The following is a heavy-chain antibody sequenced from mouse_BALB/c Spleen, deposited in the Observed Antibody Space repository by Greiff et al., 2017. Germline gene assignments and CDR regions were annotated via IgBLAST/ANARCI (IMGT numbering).Heavy chain of an antibody. CDR2: IDPANGNT. CDR1: GFNFKDSY. Sequence: VQLQQSGAELVKPGASVKLSCTASGFNFKDSYMRWVKQRPEQGLEWIGRIDPANGNTKYDPKFQGKATITADTSSNTAYLQLSSLTSEDTAVYYCARYHRYSGDFDDWGQGTTLTVSS. J-gene: IGHJ2*01. CDR3: ARYHRYSGDFDD. V-gene: IGHV14-3*02. D-gene: IGHD2-14*01.